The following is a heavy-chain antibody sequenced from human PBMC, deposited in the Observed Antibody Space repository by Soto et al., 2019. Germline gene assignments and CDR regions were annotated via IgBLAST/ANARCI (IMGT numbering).Heavy chain of an antibody. CDR1: GFTFSVYG. CDR3: AKDRDSYGDGFAH. J-gene: IGHJ4*02. D-gene: IGHD2-21*01. CDR2: ISTDGTNA. Sequence: QVHLVESGGGVVQPGRSLRLSCEASGFTFSVYGMHWVRQAPGKGLEWVAVISTDGTNAHYADSVKGRFTISRDNSKNTMSLQRSSLRAEDSAVYYCAKDRDSYGDGFAHWGQGTLVTVSS. V-gene: IGHV3-30*18.